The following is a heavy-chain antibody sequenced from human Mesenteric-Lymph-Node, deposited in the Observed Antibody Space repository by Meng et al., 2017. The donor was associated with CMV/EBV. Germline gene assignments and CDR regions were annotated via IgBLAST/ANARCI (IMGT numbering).Heavy chain of an antibody. Sequence: GAASSGNYYWSWLRQPPGKGLEWIGNIYYSESTNYNLSLKSRVSISVDTSKNQFSLKLSSVTAADTAVYYCARVLRVAAVMEWYFDLWGRGTLVTVSS. V-gene: IGHV4-61*01. D-gene: IGHD2-2*01. CDR3: ARVLRVAAVMEWYFDL. CDR2: IYYSEST. J-gene: IGHJ2*01. CDR1: GAASSGNYY.